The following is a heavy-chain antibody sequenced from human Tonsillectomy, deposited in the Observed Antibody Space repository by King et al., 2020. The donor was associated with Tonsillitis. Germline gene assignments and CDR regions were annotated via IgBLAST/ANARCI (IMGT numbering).Heavy chain of an antibody. V-gene: IGHV7-4-1*02. D-gene: IGHD2-21*02. J-gene: IGHJ4*02. CDR1: GYSFTDYA. CDR2: IKTNTGNP. Sequence: VQLVQSGSELKKPGASVKVSCKASGYSFTDYAINWVRQAPGQGLEWLGWIKTNTGNPTSAQGFTGRFVFSLDTSVSTAYLQISSLKAEDTAVYYCARIYRSVTAILPDYWGQGTLVTVSS. CDR3: ARIYRSVTAILPDY.